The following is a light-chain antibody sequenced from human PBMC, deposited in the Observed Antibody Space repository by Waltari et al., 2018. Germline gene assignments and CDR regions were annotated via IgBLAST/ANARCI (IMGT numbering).Light chain of an antibody. V-gene: IGKV1-8*01. J-gene: IGKJ4*01. CDR2: GAS. CDR3: QQYNTYPLT. Sequence: AIRITQSPSSLSASTGDRVTNTCRASQTISSYLAWYQQKPGKAPKLLIYGASTLESGVPSRFSGSQSGTDFTLTISCLQSEDFAVYYCQQYNTYPLTFGGGTKVEI. CDR1: QTISSY.